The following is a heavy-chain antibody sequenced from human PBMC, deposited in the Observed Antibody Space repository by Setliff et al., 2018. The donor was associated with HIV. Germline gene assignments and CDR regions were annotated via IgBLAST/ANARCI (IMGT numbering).Heavy chain of an antibody. CDR2: ISSKRTSI. D-gene: IGHD4-17*01. V-gene: IGHV3-48*01. J-gene: IGHJ6*03. CDR1: GFTFGDFC. CDR3: ARGPTTVTNYYYYYMDV. Sequence: GGSLRLSCETSGFTFGDFCMNWVRQAPGKGLEWISYISSKRTSIYYADSVKSRFTISRDNDRNSLYLQMNGLRAEDTAVYYCARGPTTVTNYYYYYMDVWGKGTTVTVSS.